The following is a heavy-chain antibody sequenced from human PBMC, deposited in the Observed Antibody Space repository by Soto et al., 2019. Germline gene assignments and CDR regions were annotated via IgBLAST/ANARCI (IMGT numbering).Heavy chain of an antibody. CDR1: GFTFSSYG. CDR2: ISYDGSNK. J-gene: IGHJ6*02. V-gene: IGHV3-30*18. CDR3: AKDSGDYAVYYYYGMDV. Sequence: GGSLRLSCAASGFTFSSYGMHWVRQAPGKGLEWVAVISYDGSNKYYADSVKGRFIISRDNSKNTLYLQMNSLRAEDTAVYYCAKDSGDYAVYYYYGMDVWGQGTTVTVSS. D-gene: IGHD4-17*01.